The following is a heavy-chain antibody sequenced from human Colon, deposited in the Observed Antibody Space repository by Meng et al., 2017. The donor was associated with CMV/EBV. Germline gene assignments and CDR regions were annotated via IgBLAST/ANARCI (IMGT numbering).Heavy chain of an antibody. J-gene: IGHJ4*02. CDR1: GYSFSGYY. CDR2: INPKSGGI. V-gene: IGHV1-2*02. Sequence: SVKVSCKASGYSFSGYYIHWVRQAPGPGLEWIGSINPKSGGIKYAQKFQGRVTMTTDTSINTAYMELTRLTSEDTAVYFCARGPSSSIQGFPYWGQGTLVTVSS. D-gene: IGHD2-15*01. CDR3: ARGPSSSIQGFPY.